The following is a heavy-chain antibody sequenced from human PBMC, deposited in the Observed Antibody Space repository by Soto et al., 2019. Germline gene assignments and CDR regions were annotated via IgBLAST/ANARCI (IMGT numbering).Heavy chain of an antibody. CDR3: ACGGAYYDILSGSICLDP. V-gene: IGHV4-30-2*01. Sequence: LSLTCAISGGSLSSGGYSWSWIRQPPGKGLEWIGYIYHSGSTYYNPSLKSRFTISVERSKNQFSLKLSSVTAPDTPVHECACGGAYYDILSGSICLDPWGRVTMITVYS. J-gene: IGHJ5*02. D-gene: IGHD3-9*01. CDR1: GGSLSSGGYS. CDR2: IYHSGST.